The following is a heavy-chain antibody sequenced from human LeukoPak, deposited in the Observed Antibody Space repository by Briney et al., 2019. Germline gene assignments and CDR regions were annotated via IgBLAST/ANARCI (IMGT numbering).Heavy chain of an antibody. D-gene: IGHD5-12*01. Sequence: GGSLRLSCAASGFTFSSYWMTWVRQAPGKGLEWVANINQDGSAKYYVDSVKGRFTVSRDNAKNALYLQANSLKAEDTAVYYCARLWGDATIFDFWGQGTLVTVSS. CDR1: GFTFSSYW. J-gene: IGHJ4*02. CDR2: INQDGSAK. CDR3: ARLWGDATIFDF. V-gene: IGHV3-7*01.